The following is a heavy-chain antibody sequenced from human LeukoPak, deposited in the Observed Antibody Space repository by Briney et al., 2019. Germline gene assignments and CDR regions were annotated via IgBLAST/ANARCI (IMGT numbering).Heavy chain of an antibody. CDR3: ARGLIAAAGTTPTHDPFDI. V-gene: IGHV1-8*01. D-gene: IGHD6-13*01. Sequence: ASVKVXXXGSGYTFTSYDINWVRQATGQGLEWMGGMNPNSGNTGYAQKFQGRVTMTRNTSITTAYMELSSLRSDDTAVYYCARGLIAAAGTTPTHDPFDIWGQGTMVTVSS. CDR2: MNPNSGNT. J-gene: IGHJ3*02. CDR1: GYTFTSYD.